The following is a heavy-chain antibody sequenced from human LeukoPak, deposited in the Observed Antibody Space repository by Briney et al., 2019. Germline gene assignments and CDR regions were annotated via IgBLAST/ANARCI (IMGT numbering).Heavy chain of an antibody. V-gene: IGHV4-39*07. CDR1: GGSISSSSHY. J-gene: IGHJ4*02. Sequence: SETLSLTCTVSGGSISSSSHYWGWIRQPPGKGLEWIASIYYTGSTYYNPSLKSRVTISVDTSKNQFSLKLYSVTAADTAVYYCVRDGPLRDYWGQGTLVTV. CDR3: VRDGPLRDY. CDR2: IYYTGST.